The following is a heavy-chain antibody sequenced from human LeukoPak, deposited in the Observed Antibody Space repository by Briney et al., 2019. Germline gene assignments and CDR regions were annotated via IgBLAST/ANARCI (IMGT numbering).Heavy chain of an antibody. J-gene: IGHJ4*02. V-gene: IGHV4-39*07. CDR2: INHSGST. Sequence: SETLSLTCTISGGSISSISYYWSWIRQPPGKGLEWIGEINHSGSTNYNPSLKSRVTISVDTSKNQFSLKLSSVTAADTAVYYCARVPEGQKDYWGQGTLVTVSP. CDR3: ARVPEGQKDY. CDR1: GGSISSISYY.